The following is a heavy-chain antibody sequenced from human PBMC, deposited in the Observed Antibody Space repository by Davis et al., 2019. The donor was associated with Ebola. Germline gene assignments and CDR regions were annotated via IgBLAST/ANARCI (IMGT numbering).Heavy chain of an antibody. D-gene: IGHD1-7*01. J-gene: IGHJ5*02. V-gene: IGHV1-69*04. CDR1: GGTFSSYA. CDR3: ARVRGPGVELRWFDP. Sequence: AASVKVSCKASGGTFSSYAISWVRQAPGQGLEWMGRIIPILGIANYAQKFQGRVTITADKSTSTAYMELSSLRSEDTAVYYCARVRGPGVELRWFDPWGQGTLVTVSS. CDR2: IIPILGIA.